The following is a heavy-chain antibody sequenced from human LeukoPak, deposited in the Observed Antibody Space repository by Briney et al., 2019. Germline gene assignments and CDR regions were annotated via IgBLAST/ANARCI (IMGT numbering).Heavy chain of an antibody. CDR3: ARQAAVGYYGSGSSGGWGTYYFDY. CDR2: IYYSGST. Sequence: SETLSLTCTVSGGSISSSSYYWGWIRQPPGKGLEWIGSIYYSGSTYYNPSLKSRVTISVDTSKNQFSLKLSSVTAADTAVYYCARQAAVGYYGSGSSGGWGTYYFDYWGQGTLVTVSS. V-gene: IGHV4-39*01. J-gene: IGHJ4*02. CDR1: GGSISSSSYY. D-gene: IGHD3-10*01.